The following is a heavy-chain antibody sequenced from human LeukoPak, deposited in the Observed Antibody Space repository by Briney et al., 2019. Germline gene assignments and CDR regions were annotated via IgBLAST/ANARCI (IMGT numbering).Heavy chain of an antibody. D-gene: IGHD3-22*01. CDR3: ARCGGYTSSGYRPFDY. CDR1: GGSISSYY. J-gene: IGHJ4*02. Sequence: PSETLSLTCTVSGGSISSYYWSWIRQPAGKGLEWIGRIYTSGSTTYNPSLKSRVTMSVDTSKNQFSLRLSSVTAADTAVYYCARCGGYTSSGYRPFDYWGQGTLVTVSS. V-gene: IGHV4-4*07. CDR2: IYTSGST.